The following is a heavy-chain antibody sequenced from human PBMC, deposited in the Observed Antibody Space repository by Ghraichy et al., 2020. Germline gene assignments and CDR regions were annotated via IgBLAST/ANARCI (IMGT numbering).Heavy chain of an antibody. CDR2: INGDGSST. CDR3: ASDDSSWYGPGGY. J-gene: IGHJ4*02. CDR1: GFTFSGNW. D-gene: IGHD6-13*01. V-gene: IGHV3-74*01. Sequence: GGSLRLSCAASGFTFSGNWMHWVRQAPGKGLEWVSRINGDGSSTSYADSVKGRFTISRDNAKNTLYLQMNSLRAEDTAVYYCASDDSSWYGPGGYWGQGALVTVSS.